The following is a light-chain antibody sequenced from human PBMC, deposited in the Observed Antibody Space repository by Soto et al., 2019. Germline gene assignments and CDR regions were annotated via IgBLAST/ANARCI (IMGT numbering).Light chain of an antibody. J-gene: IGLJ1*01. CDR3: CSYAGSSTFPYV. CDR1: SSDVGGYNY. V-gene: IGLV2-23*02. Sequence: QSVLTQPPSASGSPGQSVTISCTGTSSDVGGYNYVSWYQQHPGKAPKLMIYEVSKRPSGVSNRFSGSKSGNTASLTISGLQAEDEADYYCCSYAGSSTFPYVFGTGTKVTVL. CDR2: EVS.